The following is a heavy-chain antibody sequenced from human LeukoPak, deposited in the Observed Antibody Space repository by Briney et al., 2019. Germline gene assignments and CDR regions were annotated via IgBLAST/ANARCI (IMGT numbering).Heavy chain of an antibody. CDR2: INHSGST. V-gene: IGHV4-34*01. CDR1: GGSFSGYY. Sequence: SETLSLTCAVYGGSFSGYYWTWIRQPPGKGLEWSGEINHSGSTNYNPSLKSRVTISVDTSKNQFSLKLSSVTAADTAVYYCARGPEDQQLVTNNWFDPWGQGTLVTVSS. D-gene: IGHD6-13*01. J-gene: IGHJ5*02. CDR3: ARGPEDQQLVTNNWFDP.